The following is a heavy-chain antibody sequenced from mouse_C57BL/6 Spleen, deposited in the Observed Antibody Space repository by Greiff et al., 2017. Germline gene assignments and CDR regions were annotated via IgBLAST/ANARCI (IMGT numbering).Heavy chain of an antibody. V-gene: IGHV3-6*01. Sequence: DVQLQESGPGLVKPSQSLSLTCSVTGYSITSGYYWNWIRQFPGNKLEWMGYISYDGSNNYNPSLKNRISITRDTSKNQFFLKLNSVTTEDTATYYCARRGYGVDYWGQGTTLTVSS. CDR3: ARRGYGVDY. CDR2: ISYDGSN. D-gene: IGHD3-1*01. J-gene: IGHJ2*01. CDR1: GYSITSGYY.